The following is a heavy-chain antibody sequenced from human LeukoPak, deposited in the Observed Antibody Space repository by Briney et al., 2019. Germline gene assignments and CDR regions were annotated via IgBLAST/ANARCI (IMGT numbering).Heavy chain of an antibody. CDR3: LKRGIVIRGFLVFGLHKEASYFDN. V-gene: IGHV3-23*01. CDR1: GITFSNYG. CDR2: IRESGGGT. Sequence: GGSLRLSCVVSGITFSNYGMNWVRQAPGKGLEWVSGIRESGGGTHYADSVKGRFTISRDNSRNRVYLQMNSLRAEDTAVYFCLKRGIVIRGFLVFGLHKEASYFDNWGQGGLVTVSS. J-gene: IGHJ4*03. D-gene: IGHD3-10*01.